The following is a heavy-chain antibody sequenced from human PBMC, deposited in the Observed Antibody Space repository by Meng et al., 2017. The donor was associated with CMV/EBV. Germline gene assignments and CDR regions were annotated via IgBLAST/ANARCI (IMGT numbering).Heavy chain of an antibody. V-gene: IGHV4-34*01. CDR3: ARGSRRLPRFNWFDP. CDR2: INHSGST. J-gene: IGHJ5*02. Sequence: QGRLQQWGAGLLKPSGTLSLTCAVYGGSVSGYYWSWIRQPPGKGLEWIGEINHSGSTNYNPSLKSRVTISVDTSKNQFSLKLSSVTAADTAVYYCARGSRRLPRFNWFDPWGQGTLVTVSS. D-gene: IGHD3-3*01. CDR1: GGSVSGYY.